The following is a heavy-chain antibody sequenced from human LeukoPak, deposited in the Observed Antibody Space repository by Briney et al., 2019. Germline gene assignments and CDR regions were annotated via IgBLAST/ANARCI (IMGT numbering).Heavy chain of an antibody. V-gene: IGHV1-18*01. D-gene: IGHD4-11*01. J-gene: IGHJ3*02. CDR1: GYTFTSYG. Sequence: ASVKVSCKASGYTFTSYGISWLRQAPGQGLEWMGWISAYNGNTNYAQKLQGRVTMTTDTSTSTAYMELRSLRSDDTAVYYCARVADYNGAFDIWGQGTMVTVSS. CDR3: ARVADYNGAFDI. CDR2: ISAYNGNT.